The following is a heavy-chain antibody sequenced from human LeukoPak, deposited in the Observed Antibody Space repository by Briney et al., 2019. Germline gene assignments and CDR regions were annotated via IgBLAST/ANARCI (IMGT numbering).Heavy chain of an antibody. CDR2: INHSGST. D-gene: IGHD3-22*01. CDR1: GGAFSGYY. V-gene: IGHV4-34*01. CDR3: ARGSYDSSGYYPWYFDY. Sequence: SETLSLTCAVYGGAFSGYYWSWIRQPPGKGLEWIGEINHSGSTNYNPSLKSRVTISVDTSKNQFSLKLSSVTAADTAVYYCARGSYDSSGYYPWYFDYWGQGTLVTVSS. J-gene: IGHJ4*02.